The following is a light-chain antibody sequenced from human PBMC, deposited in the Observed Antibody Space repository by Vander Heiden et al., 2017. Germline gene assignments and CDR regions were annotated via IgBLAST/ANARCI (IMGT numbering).Light chain of an antibody. V-gene: IGKV1-9*01. CDR1: QGISSF. CDR3: QQLNCYPFT. Sequence: DIQLTQSPSFLSASLGDRVTITCRASQGISSFLAWYRQKPGKAPKPLTYTASTPHSGLPSWISGSGSGTVFTLTISRLQPEDAATYYYQQLNCYPFTFGPGTRVDIK. J-gene: IGKJ3*01. CDR2: TAS.